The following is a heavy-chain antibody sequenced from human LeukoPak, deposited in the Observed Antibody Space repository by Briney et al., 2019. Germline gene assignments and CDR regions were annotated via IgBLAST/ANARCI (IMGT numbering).Heavy chain of an antibody. V-gene: IGHV4-59*01. CDR3: ARDTGSSSV. CDR2: IYYSGST. J-gene: IGHJ4*02. D-gene: IGHD6-13*01. Sequence: SETLSLTCTVSGGSTSSYYWSWIRQPPGKGLEWIGYIYYSGSTNYNPSLKSRVTISVDTSKNQFSLKLSSVTAADTAVYYCARDTGSSSVWGQGTLVTVSS. CDR1: GGSTSSYY.